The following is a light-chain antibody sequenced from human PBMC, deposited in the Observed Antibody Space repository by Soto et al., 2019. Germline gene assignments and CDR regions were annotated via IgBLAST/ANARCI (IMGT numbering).Light chain of an antibody. J-gene: IGKJ1*01. CDR3: QQYDNWPQT. Sequence: MTKSPTTLSVSPGERATLSCRASQSVSSDLAWYQHKPGQAPRLLIYGASTRATGIPARFSGRGSGTEFTLTISSLQSVDFAVYYCQQYDNWPQTFGQGTKVDNK. V-gene: IGKV3-15*01. CDR1: QSVSSD. CDR2: GAS.